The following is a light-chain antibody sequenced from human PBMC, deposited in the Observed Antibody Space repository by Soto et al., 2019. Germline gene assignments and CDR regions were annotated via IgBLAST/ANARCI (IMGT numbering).Light chain of an antibody. J-gene: IGLJ1*01. Sequence: QSAGTQPPSASVSPGQSVTISCTGTGSDVGGYNYVSWYQQHPGKAPKLMIYEVSERPSGVPDRFSGSKSSNTASLTVSGLQAEDEADYYCSSYAGSNNFVFGTGTKVTVL. CDR3: SSYAGSNNFV. CDR2: EVS. V-gene: IGLV2-8*01. CDR1: GSDVGGYNY.